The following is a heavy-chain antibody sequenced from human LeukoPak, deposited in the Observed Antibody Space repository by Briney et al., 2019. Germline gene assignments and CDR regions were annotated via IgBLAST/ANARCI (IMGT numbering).Heavy chain of an antibody. J-gene: IGHJ3*02. D-gene: IGHD6-6*01. CDR2: ISGSGGST. V-gene: IGHV3-23*01. CDR3: AKHTSSKAFDI. CDR1: GFTFVTYA. Sequence: GGSLRLSCAASGFTFVTYAMSWVRQAPGKGLEWVSAISGSGGSTYYADSVKGRFTISRDNSNNTLYLQMNSLRAEDTALYFCAKHTSSKAFDIWGQGTMVTVSS.